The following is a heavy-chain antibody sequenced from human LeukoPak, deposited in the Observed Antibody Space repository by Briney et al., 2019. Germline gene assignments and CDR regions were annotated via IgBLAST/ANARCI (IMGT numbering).Heavy chain of an antibody. CDR3: ATTTRRYYYYGMDV. Sequence: SETLSLTCAVYGGSFSYYYWTWIRQPPGKGLEWIGEINHSGSTNYSPSLKSRVTISVDTSKNQFSLKLTSVTAADTAVYYCATTTRRYYYYGMDVWGQGTTDTVSS. CDR1: GGSFSYYY. V-gene: IGHV4-34*01. CDR2: INHSGST. D-gene: IGHD1-26*01. J-gene: IGHJ6*02.